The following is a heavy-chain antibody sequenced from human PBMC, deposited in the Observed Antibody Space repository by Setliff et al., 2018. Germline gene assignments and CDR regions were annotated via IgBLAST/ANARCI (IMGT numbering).Heavy chain of an antibody. CDR3: ARVLFHCSSTSCYLDAFDI. CDR1: GYTFISYG. D-gene: IGHD2-2*01. CDR2: ISAYNGNT. Sequence: GASVKVSCKASGYTFISYGISWVRQAPGQGLEWTGWISAYNGNTYYAQKLQGRVTMTTDTSTSTAYMELRSLRSDDTAVYYCARVLFHCSSTSCYLDAFDIWGQGTMVT. V-gene: IGHV1-18*01. J-gene: IGHJ3*02.